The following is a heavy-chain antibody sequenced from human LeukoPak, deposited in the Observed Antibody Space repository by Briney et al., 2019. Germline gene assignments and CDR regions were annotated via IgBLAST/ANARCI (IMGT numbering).Heavy chain of an antibody. Sequence: ASVKVSCKASGHIFKNKAISWVRQAPGQGPEWMGWISPYHGTTNYAQNFQGRVTMTTDTSTSTAYMELRSLRSDDTAVYYCAIINYYGSADYWGEGTLVTVSS. CDR3: AIINYYGSADY. D-gene: IGHD3-10*01. V-gene: IGHV1-18*01. CDR2: ISPYHGTT. CDR1: GHIFKNKA. J-gene: IGHJ4*02.